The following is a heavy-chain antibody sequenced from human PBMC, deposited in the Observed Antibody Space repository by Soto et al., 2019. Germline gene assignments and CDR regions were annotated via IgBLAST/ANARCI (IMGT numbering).Heavy chain of an antibody. D-gene: IGHD3-16*01. J-gene: IGHJ4*02. Sequence: QVQLVESGGGVVQPGRSLRLSCAASGFTFSSYGMHWVRQAPGKGLEWVAVISYDGSNKYYADSVKGRFTISRDNSKNTLYLQMNSLRAEDTAVYYCTILAGGFDYWGQGTLVTVSS. CDR2: ISYDGSNK. CDR3: TILAGGFDY. V-gene: IGHV3-30*03. CDR1: GFTFSSYG.